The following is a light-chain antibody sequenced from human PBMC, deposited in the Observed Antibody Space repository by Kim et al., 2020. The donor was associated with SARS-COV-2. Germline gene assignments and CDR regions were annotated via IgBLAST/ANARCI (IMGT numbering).Light chain of an antibody. CDR3: QQRYKWPPIT. CDR1: QSVRSY. J-gene: IGKJ5*01. CDR2: DAS. Sequence: EVVLTQSPATLSLSPGERATLSCRASQSVRSYLAWYQQKPGQAPRLLIYDASNRATGIPARFSGSGSGTDFTLTISSLEPEDFAVYYCQQRYKWPPITFGQGTRLEIK. V-gene: IGKV3-11*01.